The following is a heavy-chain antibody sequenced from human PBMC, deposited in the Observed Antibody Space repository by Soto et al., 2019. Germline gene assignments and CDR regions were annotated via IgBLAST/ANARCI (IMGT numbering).Heavy chain of an antibody. J-gene: IGHJ5*02. CDR1: GGTFSSYA. CDR3: ARDLTVYGAENWFDP. D-gene: IGHD4-17*01. CDR2: IIPIFGTA. V-gene: IGHV1-69*06. Sequence: GASVKVSCKASGGTFSSYAISWVRQAPGQGLEWMGGIIPIFGTANYAQKFQGRVTITADKSTSTAYMELSSLRSEDTAVYYCARDLTVYGAENWFDPWGQGTLVTVSS.